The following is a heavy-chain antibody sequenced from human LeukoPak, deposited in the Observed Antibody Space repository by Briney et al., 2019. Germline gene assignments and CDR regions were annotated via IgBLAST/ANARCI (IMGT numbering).Heavy chain of an antibody. CDR2: IYYDERT. CDR1: GASISNTPYY. D-gene: IGHD4-17*01. Sequence: SETLSLTCSVSGASISNTPYYWGWIRQPPGKGLEWIGSIYYDERTYYNPYLKSLVTMSVDTSNNQFSIQLSSVTDADTAVYYCARARRGDYGDKYYFDYWGQGTLVTVSS. V-gene: IGHV4-39*07. J-gene: IGHJ4*02. CDR3: ARARRGDYGDKYYFDY.